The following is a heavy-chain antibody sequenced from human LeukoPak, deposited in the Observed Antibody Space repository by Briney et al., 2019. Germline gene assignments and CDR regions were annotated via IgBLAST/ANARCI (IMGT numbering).Heavy chain of an antibody. V-gene: IGHV3-23*01. CDR2: ISGSGGST. CDR1: GFTFSSYA. CDR3: PTGATIEGGFDY. J-gene: IGHJ4*02. D-gene: IGHD1-26*01. Sequence: GGSLRLSCAASGFTFSSYAMSWVRQAPGKGLEWVSAISGSGGSTYYADSVKGRFTISRGNSKNTLYLQMNSLRAEDTAVYYCPTGATIEGGFDYWGQGTLVTVSS.